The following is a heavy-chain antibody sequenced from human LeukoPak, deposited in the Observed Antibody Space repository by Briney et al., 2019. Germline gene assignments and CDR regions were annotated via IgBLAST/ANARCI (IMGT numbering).Heavy chain of an antibody. Sequence: SETLSLTCTVSGGSVSSYYWSWIRQPPGKGLEWIGYIYYSGSTNYNPSLKSRVTMSVDTSKNQFSLKLSSVTAADTAVYYCATSVDTAMVGVYWGQGTLVTVSS. J-gene: IGHJ4*02. V-gene: IGHV4-59*02. D-gene: IGHD5-18*01. CDR2: IYYSGST. CDR1: GGSVSSYY. CDR3: ATSVDTAMVGVY.